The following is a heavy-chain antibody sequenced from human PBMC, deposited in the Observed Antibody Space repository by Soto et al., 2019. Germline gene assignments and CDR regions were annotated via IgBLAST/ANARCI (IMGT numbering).Heavy chain of an antibody. J-gene: IGHJ4*02. CDR1: GGTFSTYA. V-gene: IGHV1-69*01. D-gene: IGHD1-26*01. Sequence: QVQLVQSGAEVKKPGSSVKVSCKASGGTFSTYAITWVRQAHGQGLEWLGGIIPIFGTTDYARKFQGRVTITAAESTSTVFIELSSLTSEDTAVYYCARGVGAYYVDYWGQGTLVTVSS. CDR3: ARGVGAYYVDY. CDR2: IIPIFGTT.